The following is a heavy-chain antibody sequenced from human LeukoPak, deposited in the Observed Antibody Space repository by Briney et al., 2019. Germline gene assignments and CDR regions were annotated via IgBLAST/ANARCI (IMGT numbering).Heavy chain of an antibody. V-gene: IGHV1-18*01. CDR3: ARRRGAVTAQVNFDY. D-gene: IGHD4-17*01. J-gene: IGHJ4*02. CDR2: ISAYNGNT. CDR1: GGTFSSYA. Sequence: ASVKVSCKASGGTFSSYAISWVRQAPGQGLEWMGWISAYNGNTNYAQKLQGRVTMTTDTSTSTAYMELRSLRSDDTAVYYCARRRGAVTAQVNFDYWGQGTLVTVSS.